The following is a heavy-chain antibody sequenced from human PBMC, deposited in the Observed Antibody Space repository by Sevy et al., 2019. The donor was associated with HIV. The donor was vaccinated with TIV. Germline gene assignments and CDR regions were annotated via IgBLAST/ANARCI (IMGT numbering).Heavy chain of an antibody. CDR1: GYTFTGYY. D-gene: IGHD3-10*01. Sequence: ASVKVSCKASGYTFTGYYMHWVRQAPGQGLEWMGWINPNSGGTNYAQKFQGWVTMTSDTSISTAYMELGRLISDDTAVYYCARGVLLWFGEKNGYYMDVWRKGTTVTVSS. J-gene: IGHJ6*03. CDR2: INPNSGGT. CDR3: ARGVLLWFGEKNGYYMDV. V-gene: IGHV1-2*04.